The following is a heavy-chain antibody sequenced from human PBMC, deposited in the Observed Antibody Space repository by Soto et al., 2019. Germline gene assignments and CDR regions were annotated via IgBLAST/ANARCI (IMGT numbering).Heavy chain of an antibody. CDR2: INPNSGGT. J-gene: IGHJ6*02. D-gene: IGHD2-2*01. CDR1: GHTFTGYY. Sequence: ASVKVSCKASGHTFTGYYMHWVRQAPGQGLEWMGWINPNSGGTNYAQKFQGWVTMTRDTSISTAYMELSRLRSDDTAVYYCARERAVVVPAAMGYGMDVWGQGTTVTVSS. V-gene: IGHV1-2*04. CDR3: ARERAVVVPAAMGYGMDV.